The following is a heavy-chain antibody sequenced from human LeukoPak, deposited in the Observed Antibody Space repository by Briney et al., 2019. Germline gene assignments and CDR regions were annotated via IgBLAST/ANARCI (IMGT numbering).Heavy chain of an antibody. D-gene: IGHD6-19*01. Sequence: GGSLRLSCTASGFTFSDYYMTWVRQAPGKGLEWVANIKQDGSNVEYLDSVKGRFTISRDNAKSSLYLQMNTLRVEETAVYYCVAGSGWLGETWGRGTLVTVSS. CDR2: IKQDGSNV. CDR1: GFTFSDYY. V-gene: IGHV3-7*01. CDR3: VAGSGWLGET. J-gene: IGHJ5*02.